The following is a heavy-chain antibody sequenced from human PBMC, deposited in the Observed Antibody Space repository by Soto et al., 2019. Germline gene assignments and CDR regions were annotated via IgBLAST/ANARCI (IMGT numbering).Heavy chain of an antibody. V-gene: IGHV3-30*18. J-gene: IGHJ6*02. CDR1: GFTFSAYG. CDR3: AKVTFSGDYYYSYGMDV. CDR2: TSYDGSTN. D-gene: IGHD1-26*01. Sequence: SLRLSCSASGFTFSAYGMHWVRQAPGKGLEWVAVTSYDGSTNFYADSLRGRFTISRDNSQNTLYLQMNSLRAEDTAVYYCAKVTFSGDYYYSYGMDVWGQGTTVTVSS.